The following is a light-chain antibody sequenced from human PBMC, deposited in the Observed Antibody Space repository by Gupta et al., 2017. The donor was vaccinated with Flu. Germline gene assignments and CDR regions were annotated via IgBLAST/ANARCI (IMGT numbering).Light chain of an antibody. Sequence: TVTPTSASSSGAVTSGYYPNWLQQQPGQAPRALLYSTSNQSAGSPGRFSCYLRGGKAALTLSVEKHEDEAEYYCLLYYGGAQVFGTGTKFTVL. CDR3: LLYYGGAQV. J-gene: IGLJ1*01. V-gene: IGLV7-43*01. CDR2: STS. CDR1: SGAVTSGYY.